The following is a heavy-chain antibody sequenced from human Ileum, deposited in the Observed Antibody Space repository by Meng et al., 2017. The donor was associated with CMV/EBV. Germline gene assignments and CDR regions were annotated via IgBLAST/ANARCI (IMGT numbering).Heavy chain of an antibody. CDR2: LSQVGTVT. J-gene: IGHJ4*02. CDR1: GFTFSGFS. Sequence: VQGVASGGGPVKPVGSLRISCAASGFTFSGFSMSCVRPPQGTGREWVSTLSQVGTVTYFADSVKRRFTISRDNSRNTLYMQMNNLRAEDTAVYYCARLHPSTTSSFFDYWGPGTLVTVSS. V-gene: IGHV3-21*04. CDR3: ARLHPSTTSSFFDY. D-gene: IGHD6-6*01.